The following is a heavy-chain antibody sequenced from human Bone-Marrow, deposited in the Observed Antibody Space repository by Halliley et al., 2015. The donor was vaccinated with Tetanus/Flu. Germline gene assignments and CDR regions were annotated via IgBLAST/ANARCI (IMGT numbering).Heavy chain of an antibody. V-gene: IGHV4-59*06. Sequence: TLSLTCIVSGGSISDFYWSWIRQAPRKGLEWIGYIFHSGSAYYNPSLRSRLTISVDTSKNQFSLRLTSVTAADTAIYYCARGVTGMWQDFNWFAPWGQGMLVTVSS. CDR1: GGSISDFY. CDR3: ARGVTGMWQDFNWFAP. J-gene: IGHJ5*02. D-gene: IGHD2-21*02. CDR2: IFHSGSA.